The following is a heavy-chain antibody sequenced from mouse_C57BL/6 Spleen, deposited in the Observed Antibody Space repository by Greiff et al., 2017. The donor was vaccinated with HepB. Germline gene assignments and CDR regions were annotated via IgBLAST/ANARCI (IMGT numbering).Heavy chain of an antibody. CDR2: ISDGGSYT. V-gene: IGHV5-4*01. D-gene: IGHD4-1*01. Sequence: EVQGVESGGGLVKPGGSLKLSCAASGFTFSSYAMSWVRQTPEKRLEWVATISDGGSYTYYPDNVKGRFTISRDNAKNNLYLQMSHLKSEDTAMYYCARVLTGLFDYWGQGTTLTVSS. J-gene: IGHJ2*01. CDR3: ARVLTGLFDY. CDR1: GFTFSSYA.